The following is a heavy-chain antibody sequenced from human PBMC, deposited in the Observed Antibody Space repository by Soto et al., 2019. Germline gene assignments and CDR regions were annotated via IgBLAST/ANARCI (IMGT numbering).Heavy chain of an antibody. CDR1: YGSFSGYY. D-gene: IGHD3-3*01. CDR2: INHSGST. CDR3: ARSGYDYWSGPVPSADY. Sequence: SETLPGTCSVYYGSFSGYYLSCSLQPRLKGLEWIGEINHSGSTNYNPSLKSRVTISVDTSKNQFSLKLSSVTATDTAVYYCARSGYDYWSGPVPSADYWGRGTLVTVSS. V-gene: IGHV4-34*01. J-gene: IGHJ4*01.